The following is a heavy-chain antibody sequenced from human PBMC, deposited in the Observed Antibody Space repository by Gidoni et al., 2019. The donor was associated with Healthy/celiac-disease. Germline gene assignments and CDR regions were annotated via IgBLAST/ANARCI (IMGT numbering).Heavy chain of an antibody. Sequence: QVTLKESGPVLVKPTETLTLTCTVSGFSLSNARMGVSWIRQPPGKALEWLAHIFSNDEKSYSTSLKSRLTISKDTSKSQVVLTMTNMDPVDTATYYCARSYYYGSGQGYYFDYWGQGTLVTVSS. V-gene: IGHV2-26*01. CDR2: IFSNDEK. J-gene: IGHJ4*02. CDR1: GFSLSNARMG. CDR3: ARSYYYGSGQGYYFDY. D-gene: IGHD3-10*01.